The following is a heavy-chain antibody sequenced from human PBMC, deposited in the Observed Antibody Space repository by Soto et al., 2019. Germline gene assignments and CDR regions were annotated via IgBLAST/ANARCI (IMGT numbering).Heavy chain of an antibody. V-gene: IGHV1-3*01. CDR3: ASDGDTAMIMTDY. J-gene: IGHJ4*02. CDR2: INAGNGNT. D-gene: IGHD5-18*01. Sequence: ASVKVSCKASGYTFTSYAMHWVRQAPGQRLEWMGWINAGNGNTKYSQKFQGRVTITTDTSTSTAYMELRSLRSDDTAVYYCASDGDTAMIMTDYWGQGTLVTVSS. CDR1: GYTFTSYA.